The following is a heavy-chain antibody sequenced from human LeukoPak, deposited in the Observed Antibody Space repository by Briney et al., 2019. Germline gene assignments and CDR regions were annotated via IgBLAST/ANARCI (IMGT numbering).Heavy chain of an antibody. Sequence: GGSLRLSCAASGFTFSSYAMSWVRQAPGKGLEWVSGISWNSGSIGYADSVKGRFTISRDNAKNSPYLQMNSLRTEDTALYYCARAIGVTCISTSCYSFDYWGQGTLVTVSS. CDR2: ISWNSGSI. D-gene: IGHD2-2*02. J-gene: IGHJ4*02. CDR3: ARAIGVTCISTSCYSFDY. CDR1: GFTFSSYA. V-gene: IGHV3-9*01.